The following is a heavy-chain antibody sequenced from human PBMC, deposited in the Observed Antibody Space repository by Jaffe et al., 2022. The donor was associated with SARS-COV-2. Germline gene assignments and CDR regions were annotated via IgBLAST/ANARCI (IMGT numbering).Heavy chain of an antibody. CDR2: ISSSSRYI. D-gene: IGHD4-4*01. CDR1: GFTFSSYS. Sequence: EVQLVESGGGLVKPGGSLRLSCAASGFTFSSYSINWVRQAPGKGLEWVSSISSSSRYIYYADSVKGRFTISRDNAKNSLYLQMNSLRAEDTAVYYCARDRGQSNSQSYGMDVWGQGTTVTVSS. CDR3: ARDRGQSNSQSYGMDV. V-gene: IGHV3-21*01. J-gene: IGHJ6*02.